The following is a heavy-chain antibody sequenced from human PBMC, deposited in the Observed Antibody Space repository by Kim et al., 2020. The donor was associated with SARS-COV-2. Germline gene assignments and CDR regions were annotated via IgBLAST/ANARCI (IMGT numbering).Heavy chain of an antibody. CDR2: ISGDGGST. CDR3: AKGGYPGGIKGPQFLEWLLYRSHSDYGYYYGMDV. D-gene: IGHD3-3*01. V-gene: IGHV3-43*02. Sequence: GGSLRLSCAASGFTFDDYAMHWVRQAPGKGLEWVSLISGDGGSTYYADSVKGRFTISRDNSKNSLYLQMNSLRTEDTALYYCAKGGYPGGIKGPQFLEWLLYRSHSDYGYYYGMDVWGQGTTVTVSS. J-gene: IGHJ6*02. CDR1: GFTFDDYA.